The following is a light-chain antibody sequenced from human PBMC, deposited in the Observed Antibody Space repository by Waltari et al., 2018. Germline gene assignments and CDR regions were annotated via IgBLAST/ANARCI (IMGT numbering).Light chain of an antibody. V-gene: IGLV1-40*01. CDR1: RSNIGADYD. J-gene: IGLJ1*01. Sequence: QSVLTQPPSVSGAPGQRVTISCTGSRSNIGADYDVHWYQQLPGTAPKLLIYGSHDRPAGFPDRLSGSKSGTSAARAITGVQAEDEADYCCQSYDSSLSDSYVFGTGTKVTVL. CDR3: QSYDSSLSDSYV. CDR2: GSH.